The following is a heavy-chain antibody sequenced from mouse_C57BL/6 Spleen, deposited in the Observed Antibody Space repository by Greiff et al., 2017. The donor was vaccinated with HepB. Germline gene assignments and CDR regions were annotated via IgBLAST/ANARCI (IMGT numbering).Heavy chain of an antibody. V-gene: IGHV1-82*01. CDR2: IYPGDGDT. CDR3: ANYYYGSSYDYAMDY. Sequence: QVQLQQSGPELVKPGASVKISCKASGYAFSSSWMNWVKQRPGKGLEWIGRIYPGDGDTNYNGKFKGKATLTADKSSSTAYMQLSSLTSEDSAVYFCANYYYGSSYDYAMDYWGQGTSVTVSS. CDR1: GYAFSSSW. D-gene: IGHD1-1*01. J-gene: IGHJ4*01.